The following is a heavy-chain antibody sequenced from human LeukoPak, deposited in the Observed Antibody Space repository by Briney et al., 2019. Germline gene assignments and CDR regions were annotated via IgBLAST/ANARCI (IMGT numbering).Heavy chain of an antibody. CDR3: ASGNYYDSSAH. J-gene: IGHJ4*02. Sequence: SETLSLTCTVSGHSMTTGSYYWGWIRQPPGKGLEWIGSIYYSGSTYYNPSLKSRVTISVDTSKNQFSLKLSSVTAADTAVYYCASGNYYDSSAHWSQGTLVTVSS. V-gene: IGHV4-39*07. CDR2: IYYSGST. D-gene: IGHD3-22*01. CDR1: GHSMTTGSYY.